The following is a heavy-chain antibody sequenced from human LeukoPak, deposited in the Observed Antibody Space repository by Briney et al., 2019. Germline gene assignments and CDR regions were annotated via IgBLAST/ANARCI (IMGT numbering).Heavy chain of an antibody. CDR3: ARDSGCNAFDI. CDR2: INEDGSIK. J-gene: IGHJ3*02. V-gene: IGHV3-7*01. CDR1: GFTFSTSW. D-gene: IGHD1-26*01. Sequence: GGSLRLSCAASGFTFSTSWMTWVRQAPEKELEWVGNINEDGSIKNYVDSVKGRFTTSRDNAKNALYLQMHSLRADDTAVYYCARDSGCNAFDIWGQGTMVTVSS.